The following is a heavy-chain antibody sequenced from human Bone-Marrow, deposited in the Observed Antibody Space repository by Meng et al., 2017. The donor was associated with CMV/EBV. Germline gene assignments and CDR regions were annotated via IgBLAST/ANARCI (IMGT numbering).Heavy chain of an antibody. D-gene: IGHD6-19*01. CDR2: IYSGGSST. J-gene: IGHJ4*02. Sequence: GGSLRLSCAASGFTFSSYAMSWVRQAPGKGLEWVSVIYSGGSSTYYADSVKGRFTISRDNSKNTLYLQMNSLRAEDTAVYYCAKDTRPHSSGWYYFDYWGQGTLVTVSS. CDR1: GFTFSSYA. CDR3: AKDTRPHSSGWYYFDY. V-gene: IGHV3-23*03.